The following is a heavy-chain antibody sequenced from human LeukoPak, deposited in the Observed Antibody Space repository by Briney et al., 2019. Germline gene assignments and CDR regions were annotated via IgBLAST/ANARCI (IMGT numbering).Heavy chain of an antibody. Sequence: GGSLRLSCAASGFTFSSYGMYWVRQAPGKGLEWVAVISYDGSNKYYADSVKGRFTISRDNSKNTLYLQMNSLRAEDTAVYYCARGGYPDGSGFWYFDLWGRGTLVTVSS. CDR1: GFTFSSYG. V-gene: IGHV3-30*03. CDR2: ISYDGSNK. CDR3: ARGGYPDGSGFWYFDL. D-gene: IGHD3-22*01. J-gene: IGHJ2*01.